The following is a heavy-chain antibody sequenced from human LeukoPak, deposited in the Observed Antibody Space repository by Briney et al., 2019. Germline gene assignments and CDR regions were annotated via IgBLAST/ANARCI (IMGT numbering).Heavy chain of an antibody. CDR3: AREGLSIVGVPAAMYAFDI. CDR1: GASISNYY. CDR2: IYISEST. Sequence: SETLSLTCTVSGASISNYYWSWIRQPAGKGLEWIGCIYISESTNYNPSLKSRVTMSVDTSKNQFSLKLRSVTAADTAVYYCAREGLSIVGVPAAMYAFDIWGQGTMVTVSS. D-gene: IGHD2-2*01. V-gene: IGHV4-4*07. J-gene: IGHJ3*02.